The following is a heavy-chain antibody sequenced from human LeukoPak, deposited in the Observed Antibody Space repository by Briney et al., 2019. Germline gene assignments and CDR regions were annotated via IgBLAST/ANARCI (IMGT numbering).Heavy chain of an antibody. D-gene: IGHD3-10*01. J-gene: IGHJ4*02. V-gene: IGHV3-15*01. Sequence: GGSLRLACAASGLTFSNAWMSWVRQAPGKGQELVGRIKSKTDGGTTDYAAPVKGRSTISRDDSKNTLYLQMNSLKTEDTAVYYCTTADGSGSYYYFDYWGQGTLVTVSS. CDR1: GLTFSNAW. CDR2: IKSKTDGGTT. CDR3: TTADGSGSYYYFDY.